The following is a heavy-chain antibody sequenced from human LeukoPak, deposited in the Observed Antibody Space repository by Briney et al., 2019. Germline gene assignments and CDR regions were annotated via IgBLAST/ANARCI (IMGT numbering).Heavy chain of an antibody. Sequence: SETLSLTCTVSGGSISSGGYYWSWIRQHPGKGLEWIGYIYYSGSTNYNPSLKSRVTISVDTSKNQFSLKLSSVTAADTAVYYCARVRYYDSSGYYRYYYGMDVWGQGTTVTVSS. V-gene: IGHV4-61*08. CDR1: GGSISSGGYY. J-gene: IGHJ6*02. D-gene: IGHD3-22*01. CDR3: ARVRYYDSSGYYRYYYGMDV. CDR2: IYYSGST.